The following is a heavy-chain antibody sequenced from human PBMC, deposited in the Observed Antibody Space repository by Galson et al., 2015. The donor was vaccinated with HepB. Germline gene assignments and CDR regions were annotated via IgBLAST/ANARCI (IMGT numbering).Heavy chain of an antibody. V-gene: IGHV3-11*01. Sequence: SLRLSCAASGFTFSDFYMSWIRQAPGKGLEWISYISGSGSTVSYADSVKGRFTISRDNAKNSLYLQMKRLRAEDTAVYYCAKAALGWFDPWGQGTLVTVSS. CDR2: ISGSGSTV. CDR3: AKAALGWFDP. J-gene: IGHJ5*02. CDR1: GFTFSDFY.